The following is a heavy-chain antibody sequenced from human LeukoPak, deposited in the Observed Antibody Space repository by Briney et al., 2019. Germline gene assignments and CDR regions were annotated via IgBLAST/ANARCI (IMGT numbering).Heavy chain of an antibody. Sequence: GGSLRLSCAASGFTFSSYGMHWVRQAPGKGLEWVAFIRYDGSNKYYADSVKGRFTISRDNSKNTLYLQMNSLRAEDTAVCYCAKGHKGFYYGSGSSFDYWGQGTLVTVSS. V-gene: IGHV3-30*02. CDR2: IRYDGSNK. CDR3: AKGHKGFYYGSGSSFDY. CDR1: GFTFSSYG. J-gene: IGHJ4*02. D-gene: IGHD3-10*01.